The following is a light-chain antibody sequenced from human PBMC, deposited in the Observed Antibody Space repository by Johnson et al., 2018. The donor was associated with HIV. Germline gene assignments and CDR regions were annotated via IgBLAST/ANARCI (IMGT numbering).Light chain of an antibody. CDR1: SSNIGNNY. V-gene: IGLV1-51*01. CDR3: GTWDSSLILYV. J-gene: IGLJ1*01. CDR2: DNN. Sequence: QPVLTQPPSVSAAPGQKVTISCSGSSSNIGNNYVSWYQQLPGTAPKLLIYDNNKRPSGIPDRFSGSKSGTSATLGITGLQTGDEADYYCGTWDSSLILYVCGTGTKVTVL.